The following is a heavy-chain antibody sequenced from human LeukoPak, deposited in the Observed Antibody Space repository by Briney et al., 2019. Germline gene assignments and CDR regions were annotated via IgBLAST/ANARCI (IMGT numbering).Heavy chain of an antibody. J-gene: IGHJ4*02. D-gene: IGHD3-3*01. V-gene: IGHV3-7*01. CDR3: AREAPLYYDFWSGYYYFDY. Sequence: GGSLRLSCAASGFTFSSYWMSWVRQAPGKGLEWVANIKQDGSEKYYVDSVKGRFTISRDNAKNSLYLQMNSLRAEDTAVYYCAREAPLYYDFWSGYYYFDYWGQGTLVTVSS. CDR2: IKQDGSEK. CDR1: GFTFSSYW.